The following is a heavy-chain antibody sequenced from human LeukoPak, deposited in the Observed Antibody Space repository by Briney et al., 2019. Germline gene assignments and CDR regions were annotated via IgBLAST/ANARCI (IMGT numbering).Heavy chain of an antibody. Sequence: ALVKVSCKASGYTFTGYYMHWVRQAPGQGLEWMGWINPNSGGTNYAQKFQGWVTMTRDTSISTAYMELSRLRSDDTAVYYCARGISRQLWFLENWFDPWGQGTLVTVSS. J-gene: IGHJ5*02. CDR3: ARGISRQLWFLENWFDP. D-gene: IGHD5-18*01. V-gene: IGHV1-2*04. CDR2: INPNSGGT. CDR1: GYTFTGYY.